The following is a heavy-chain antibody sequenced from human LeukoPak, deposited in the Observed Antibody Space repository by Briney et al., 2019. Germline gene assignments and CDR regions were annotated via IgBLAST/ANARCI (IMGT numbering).Heavy chain of an antibody. V-gene: IGHV4-61*02. CDR2: IYTSGST. Sequence: PSQTLSLTCTVSGGSISSGSYYWSWIRQPAGKGLEWIGRIYTSGSTNYNPSLKSRVTISVDTSKNQFSLKLSSVTAADTAVYYCASGTIFGVVISSLGYWGQGTLVTVSS. CDR1: GGSISSGSYY. D-gene: IGHD3-3*01. J-gene: IGHJ4*02. CDR3: ASGTIFGVVISSLGY.